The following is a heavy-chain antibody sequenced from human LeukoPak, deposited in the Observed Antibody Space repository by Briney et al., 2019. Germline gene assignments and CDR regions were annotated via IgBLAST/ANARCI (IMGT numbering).Heavy chain of an antibody. D-gene: IGHD3-16*01. CDR1: GFTFSNAW. CDR3: AKDSYYAYVWGSYGYTNQLDY. V-gene: IGHV3-23*01. Sequence: GGSLRLSCAASGFTFSNAWMSWVRQAPGKGLEWVSGMCGRGGSTYYADSVKGRFTISRDNSKKTLYLQMNSLRAEATAVYYCAKDSYYAYVWGSYGYTNQLDYCGEGALATASS. CDR2: MCGRGGST. J-gene: IGHJ4*02.